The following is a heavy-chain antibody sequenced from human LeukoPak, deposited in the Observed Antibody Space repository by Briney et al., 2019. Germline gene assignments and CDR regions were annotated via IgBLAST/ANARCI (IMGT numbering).Heavy chain of an antibody. CDR3: ARDPYVSNFDY. V-gene: IGHV3-7*03. Sequence: GGSLRLSCAASGFTFNSYWMSWVRQAPGKGLEWVANIKQDGSEKYYVDSVKGRFTISRDNAQNSLYLHMHSLRVEDTAVYYCARDPYVSNFDYWGQGTLVTVSS. CDR2: IKQDGSEK. J-gene: IGHJ4*02. CDR1: GFTFNSYW. D-gene: IGHD3-10*02.